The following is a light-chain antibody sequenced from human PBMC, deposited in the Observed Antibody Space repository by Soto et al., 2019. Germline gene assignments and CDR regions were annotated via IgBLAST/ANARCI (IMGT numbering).Light chain of an antibody. J-gene: IGKJ2*01. CDR2: GAS. CDR1: ESISSD. V-gene: IGKV3-15*01. CDR3: QQYNKWPRT. Sequence: EVGMTQAPATLCMSPGGGATFSCGASESISSDVAWYQQKPGQAPRLLIYGASTTATGIPARFSGSGSGTELTLTISSLQSEDFAVYNCQQYNKWPRTFGQGTKVDI.